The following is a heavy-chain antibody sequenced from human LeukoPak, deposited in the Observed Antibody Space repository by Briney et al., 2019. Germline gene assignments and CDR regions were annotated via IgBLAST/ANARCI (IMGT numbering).Heavy chain of an antibody. J-gene: IGHJ4*02. CDR3: AKDFSHYYDSSGYYL. Sequence: GRSLRLSCAASGFTFNDYAMHWVRQVPGKGLEWVSGISWNSGSIGYADSVRGRFTISRDNAKNSLYLQMNSLRAEDTALYYCAKDFSHYYDSSGYYLWGQGTLVTVSS. V-gene: IGHV3-9*01. D-gene: IGHD3-22*01. CDR1: GFTFNDYA. CDR2: ISWNSGSI.